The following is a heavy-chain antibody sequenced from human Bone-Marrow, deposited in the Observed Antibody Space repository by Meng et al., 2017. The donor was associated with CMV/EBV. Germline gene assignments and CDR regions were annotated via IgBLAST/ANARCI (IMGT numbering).Heavy chain of an antibody. CDR3: ARDVVPAAIEFYYYYGMDV. V-gene: IGHV3-21*01. Sequence: ETLSLTCAASGFTFSSYAMSWVRQAPGKGLEWVSSISSSSSYIYYADSVKGRFTISRDNAKNSLYLQMNSLRAEDTAVYYCARDVVPAAIEFYYYYGMDVWGQGTTVTVSS. J-gene: IGHJ6*02. CDR2: ISSSSSYI. D-gene: IGHD2-2*01. CDR1: GFTFSSYA.